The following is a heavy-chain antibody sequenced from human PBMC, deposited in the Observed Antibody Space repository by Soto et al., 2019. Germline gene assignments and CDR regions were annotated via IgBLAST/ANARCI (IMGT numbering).Heavy chain of an antibody. CDR2: ISVYNGYT. D-gene: IGHD4-17*01. CDR3: ARATVTTSDSGPSAFDI. CDR1: GYIFTSYG. J-gene: IGHJ3*02. Sequence: ASVKVSCKASGYIFTSYGISWVRQAPGQGLEWMGRISVYNGYTNYAQRFQGRVTMTTDTSTNTAYMELRSLRSDDTAVYYCARATVTTSDSGPSAFDIWGQGTMVTVSS. V-gene: IGHV1-18*01.